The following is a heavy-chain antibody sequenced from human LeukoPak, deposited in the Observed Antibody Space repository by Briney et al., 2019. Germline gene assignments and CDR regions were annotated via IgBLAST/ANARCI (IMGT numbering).Heavy chain of an antibody. Sequence: GGSLRLSCAASGFTFSSYSMNWVRQAPGKGLEWVSSISSSSSYIYYADSVKGRFTISRDNAKNSLYLQMNSLRAEDTAVYYCARALKGRGGNTYYYYYYMDVWGKGTTVTVSS. CDR3: ARALKGRGGNTYYYYYYMDV. CDR1: GFTFSSYS. V-gene: IGHV3-21*01. J-gene: IGHJ6*03. CDR2: ISSSSSYI. D-gene: IGHD4-23*01.